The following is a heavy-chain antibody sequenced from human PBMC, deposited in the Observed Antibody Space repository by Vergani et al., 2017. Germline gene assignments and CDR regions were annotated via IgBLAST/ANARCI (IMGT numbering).Heavy chain of an antibody. CDR1: GDSIISRSYY. J-gene: IGHJ2*01. V-gene: IGHV4-39*01. D-gene: IGHD3-16*01. Sequence: QMQLQESGPGLVKASETLSLTCTVSGDSIISRSYYWGWIRQPPGKGLEWIGSIHNSGNGDSSSSLNSRVTISADTSTNQFSLRLTSVTAADTAVYYCASGKYYSDSTSHFRGRYFDVWDRGTLVTVPS. CDR3: ASGKYYSDSTSHFRGRYFDV. CDR2: IHNSGNG.